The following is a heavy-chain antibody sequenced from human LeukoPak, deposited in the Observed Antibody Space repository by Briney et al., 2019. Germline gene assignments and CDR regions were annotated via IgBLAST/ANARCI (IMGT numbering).Heavy chain of an antibody. Sequence: GESLKISCQGSGYSFTSYWIGWVRQMPGKGLEWMGIIYPGDSDTRYSPPFQGQVTISADKSISTAYLQWSSLKASDTAMYYCARSQYDFWSGYLHYGMDVWGQGTTVTVSS. J-gene: IGHJ6*02. CDR3: ARSQYDFWSGYLHYGMDV. CDR1: GYSFTSYW. V-gene: IGHV5-51*01. D-gene: IGHD3-3*01. CDR2: IYPGDSDT.